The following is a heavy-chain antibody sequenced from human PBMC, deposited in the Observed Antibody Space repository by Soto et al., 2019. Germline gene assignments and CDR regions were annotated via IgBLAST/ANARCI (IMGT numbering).Heavy chain of an antibody. D-gene: IGHD2-21*02. V-gene: IGHV4-39*01. CDR2: IYYSGST. CDR1: GGSISSSSYY. Sequence: QLQLQEAGPGLVKPSEPLSLTCPVSGGSISSSSYYWGWIRQPPGYGLEWLGSIYYSGSTYYNPALKSRVTISGATSNNQFSMKLSSVTAADTAVYYCARRIKDTVVTPAGSMDVWGQGTTVTVSS. J-gene: IGHJ6*02. CDR3: ARRIKDTVVTPAGSMDV.